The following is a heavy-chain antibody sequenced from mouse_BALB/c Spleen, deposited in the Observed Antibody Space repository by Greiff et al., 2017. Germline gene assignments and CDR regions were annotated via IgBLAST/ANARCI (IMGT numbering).Heavy chain of an antibody. J-gene: IGHJ3*01. CDR1: GYTFTDYN. Sequence: VQLQQSGPELVKPGASVKISCKASGYTFTDYNMHWVKQSHGKSLEWIGYIYPYNGGTGYNQKFKSKATLTVDNSSSTAYMELRSLTSEDSAVYYCAMNYDYGGGFAYWGQGTLVTVSA. D-gene: IGHD2-4*01. CDR3: AMNYDYGGGFAY. CDR2: IYPYNGGT. V-gene: IGHV1S29*02.